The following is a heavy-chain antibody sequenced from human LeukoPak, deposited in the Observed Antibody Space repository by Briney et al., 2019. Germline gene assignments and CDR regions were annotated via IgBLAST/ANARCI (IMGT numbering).Heavy chain of an antibody. D-gene: IGHD3-10*01. CDR3: ARGDYYYYMDV. J-gene: IGHJ6*03. CDR2: IYYSGST. V-gene: IGHV4-59*08. Sequence: SETLSLTCTVSGGSISSYYWSWIRQPPGKGLEWIGYIYYSGSTNYNPSLKSQVTISVDTSKNQFSLKLSSVTAADTAVYYCARGDYYYYMDVWGTGTTVTVSS. CDR1: GGSISSYY.